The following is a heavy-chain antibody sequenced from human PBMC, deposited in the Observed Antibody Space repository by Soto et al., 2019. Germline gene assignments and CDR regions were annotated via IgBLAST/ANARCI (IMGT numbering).Heavy chain of an antibody. Sequence: ASVKVSCKASGYTFTGYYMHWVRQAPGQGLEWMGWINPNSGGTNYAQKFQGWVTMTRDTSISTAYMELSRLRSDDTAVYYCARSSSRPITGPYYYYGMDVWGQGTTVTVSS. CDR3: ARSSSRPITGPYYYYGMDV. V-gene: IGHV1-2*04. J-gene: IGHJ6*02. CDR1: GYTFTGYY. CDR2: INPNSGGT. D-gene: IGHD1-20*01.